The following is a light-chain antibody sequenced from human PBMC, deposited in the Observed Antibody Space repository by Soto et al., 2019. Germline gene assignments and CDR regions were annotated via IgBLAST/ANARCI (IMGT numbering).Light chain of an antibody. J-gene: IGLJ1*01. CDR3: SSYTSSITLGV. Sequence: QSALTQPASVSGSPGPSITISCTGTSSDVGGYNYVSWYQQHPGNAPKLMIYEVNNRPSGVSNRFSGSKSGSTASLTISGPQAEDEADYYCSSYTSSITLGVFGTGNKMIVL. CDR2: EVN. CDR1: SSDVGGYNY. V-gene: IGLV2-14*01.